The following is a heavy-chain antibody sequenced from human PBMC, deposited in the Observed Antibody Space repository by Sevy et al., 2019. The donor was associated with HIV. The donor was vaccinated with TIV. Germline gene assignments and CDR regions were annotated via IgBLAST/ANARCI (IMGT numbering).Heavy chain of an antibody. CDR3: ARSKGSGEYFDY. CDR1: GVSISSYY. D-gene: IGHD3-16*01. Sequence: LSLTYTVSGVSISSYYWSWIRQPPGKGLEWIGYIYYSGSSKYNPSLKSRVTISVDTSKNQFSLNLSSVTAADTAVYYCARSKGSGEYFDYWGQGTLVTVSS. J-gene: IGHJ4*02. V-gene: IGHV4-59*01. CDR2: IYYSGSS.